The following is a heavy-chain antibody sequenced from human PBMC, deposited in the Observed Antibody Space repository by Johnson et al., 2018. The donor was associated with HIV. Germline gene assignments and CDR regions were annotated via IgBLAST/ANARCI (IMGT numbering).Heavy chain of an antibody. CDR3: ARAYTYGAFDI. Sequence: VQLVESGGGLVQPGGYLRLSCAASGFIVSSNYMNWVRQAPGKGLEWVSVIYSGGSTYHADSVKGRFIISRDNSKSTLYLQMNSLRAEDTAVYYCARAYTYGAFDIWGQGTTVTISS. V-gene: IGHV3-66*01. J-gene: IGHJ3*02. D-gene: IGHD5-18*01. CDR1: GFIVSSNY. CDR2: IYSGGST.